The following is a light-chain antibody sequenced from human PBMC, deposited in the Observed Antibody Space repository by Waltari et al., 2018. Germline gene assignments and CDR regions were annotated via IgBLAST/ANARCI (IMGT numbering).Light chain of an antibody. CDR2: AAS. CDR3: QQSYSTPPYT. V-gene: IGKV1-39*01. J-gene: IGKJ2*01. CDR1: QSISSY. Sequence: DIQMTQSPSSLSASVGDRVTITCRASQSISSYLNWYQQKPGKAPKLLIYAASSLQSGVPSRFRCSGTGTDIALTISSLQPEDYATDYCQQSYSTPPYTFGQGTKLEIK.